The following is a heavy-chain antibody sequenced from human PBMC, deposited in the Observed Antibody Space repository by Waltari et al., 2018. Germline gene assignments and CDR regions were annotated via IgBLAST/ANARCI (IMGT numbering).Heavy chain of an antibody. CDR3: ARLGASSSWLGDDYFDY. CDR1: DDSISSSYY. CDR2: IYASGST. J-gene: IGHJ4*02. V-gene: IGHV4-4*07. Sequence: QVQLQESGPGLVKPSETLSLTCTVSDDSISSSYYWNWIRQPAGKGLEWIGRIYASGSTNYNPALKSRVTMSIDTAKNQFSLKLSSVTAADTAVYYCARLGASSSWLGDDYFDYWGQGTLVTVSS. D-gene: IGHD6-13*01.